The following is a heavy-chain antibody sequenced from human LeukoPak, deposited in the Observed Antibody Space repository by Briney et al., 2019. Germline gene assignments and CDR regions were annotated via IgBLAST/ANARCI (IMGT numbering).Heavy chain of an antibody. CDR3: ARGGVQDNTIVVG. CDR2: INPNSGGT. D-gene: IGHD3-22*01. V-gene: IGHV1-2*02. J-gene: IGHJ4*02. Sequence: ASVKVSCKASGYTFIGYYMHWVRQAPGQGLEWMGWINPNSGGTNYVQKFQGRVTMTRDTSISTAYMELSRLRSDDTAVYYCARGGVQDNTIVVGWGQGTLVTVSS. CDR1: GYTFIGYY.